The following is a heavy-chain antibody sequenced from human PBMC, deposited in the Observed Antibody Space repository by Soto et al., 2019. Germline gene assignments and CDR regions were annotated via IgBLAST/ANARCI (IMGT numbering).Heavy chain of an antibody. CDR3: ARSIVVATALDY. J-gene: IGHJ4*02. D-gene: IGHD2-21*02. CDR2: INTGNGNT. V-gene: IGHV1-3*04. CDR1: GYTFTSYA. Sequence: QVQLVQSGAEEKKPGASVKVSCKASGYTFTSYAMHWVRQAPGQRLEWMGWINTGNGNTKYSQKFQGRVTIPRDTFASTAYMELSSLRSEDTAVYYCARSIVVATALDYWGQGTLVTVSS.